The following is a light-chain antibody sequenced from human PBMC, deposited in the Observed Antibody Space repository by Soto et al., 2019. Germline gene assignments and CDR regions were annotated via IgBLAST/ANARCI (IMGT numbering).Light chain of an antibody. J-gene: IGLJ1*01. Sequence: QSVLTQPASVSVSPGQSITMSCTGTNNDVGGYNYVSWYQQHPGKAPKLMIYEVSNRPLGVSNRFSGSKSGNTASLTISGLQAEDEADYFCSSYTSSSSPYVFGTGTKVTVL. CDR1: NNDVGGYNY. CDR2: EVS. CDR3: SSYTSSSSPYV. V-gene: IGLV2-14*01.